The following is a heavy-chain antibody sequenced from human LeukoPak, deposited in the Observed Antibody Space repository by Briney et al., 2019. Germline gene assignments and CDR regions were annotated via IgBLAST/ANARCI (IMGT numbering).Heavy chain of an antibody. CDR3: ARASDYVWGSYRYSPFDI. D-gene: IGHD3-16*02. CDR2: INPNSGGT. Sequence: ASVKVSCKASGYTFTGCYMHWVRQAPGQGLEWMGWINPNSGGTNYAQKFQGRVTMTRDTSISTAYMELSRLRSDDTAVYYCARASDYVWGSYRYSPFDIWGQGTMVTVSS. CDR1: GYTFTGCY. J-gene: IGHJ3*02. V-gene: IGHV1-2*02.